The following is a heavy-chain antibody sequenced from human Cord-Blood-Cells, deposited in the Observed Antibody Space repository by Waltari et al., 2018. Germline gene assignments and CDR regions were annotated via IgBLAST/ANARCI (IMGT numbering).Heavy chain of an antibody. CDR1: GGSFSGYY. D-gene: IGHD2-2*01. J-gene: IGHJ3*02. V-gene: IGHV4-34*01. CDR2: INHSGST. CDR3: AMLPWGYCSSTSCYDAFDI. Sequence: QVQLQKWGAGLLKPSETLSLTCAVYGGSFSGYYWSWIRQPPGKGLEWIGEINHSGSTIYNASLKSRVTISVDTSKNQCSLRLSSVTAAGTGVYYCAMLPWGYCSSTSCYDAFDIWGQGTMVTVSS.